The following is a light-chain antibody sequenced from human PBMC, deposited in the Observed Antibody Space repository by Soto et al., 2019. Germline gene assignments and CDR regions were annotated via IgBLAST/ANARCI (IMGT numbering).Light chain of an antibody. CDR2: DAS. CDR3: QQSYSTPRT. Sequence: DIQMTQSPSTLSASVGDRVTITCRASQSISSWLAWYQQKPGKAPKLLIYDASSLESGVPSRFSGSGSGTDFTLTISSLQPEDFATYYCQQSYSTPRTVGQGTKVDIK. CDR1: QSISSW. V-gene: IGKV1-39*01. J-gene: IGKJ1*01.